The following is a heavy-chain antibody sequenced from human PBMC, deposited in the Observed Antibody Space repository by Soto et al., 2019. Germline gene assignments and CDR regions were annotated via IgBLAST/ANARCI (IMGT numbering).Heavy chain of an antibody. CDR3: ARGRTWPGRDWFDP. CDR1: GDSVSNSGYY. Sequence: QLLLQESGPGLVKPSETLSLTCTVSGDSVSNSGYYWGWIRQSAGNRLEWIGSVSFSGSKYYNPSDRSRATFSVDTSKTLNSLKLRSVTAADTAVYYCARGRTWPGRDWFDPWGQGTLVTVSS. J-gene: IGHJ5*02. CDR2: VSFSGSK. V-gene: IGHV4-39*01.